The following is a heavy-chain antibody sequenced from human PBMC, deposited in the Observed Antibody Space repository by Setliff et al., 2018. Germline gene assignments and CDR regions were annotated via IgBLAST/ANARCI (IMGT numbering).Heavy chain of an antibody. J-gene: IGHJ4*02. D-gene: IGHD3-22*01. CDR2: VYYSGNT. V-gene: IGHV4-39*07. CDR3: ARYDSSGYSENYYFDY. Sequence: TLSLTCTVSGGSISTTDYYWGWIRQPPGKGLEWIGCVYYSGNTYYSPSLKSRVTMFVDTSKNQFSLMLYSVTAADTAIYYCARYDSSGYSENYYFDYWGQGTLGTVSS. CDR1: GGSISTTDYY.